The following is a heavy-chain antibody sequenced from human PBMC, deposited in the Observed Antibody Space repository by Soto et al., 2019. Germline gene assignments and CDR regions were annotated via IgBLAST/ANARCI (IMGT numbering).Heavy chain of an antibody. J-gene: IGHJ6*02. CDR3: ARGDSSSYGADYYYGMDV. CDR1: GDSVSSNSAA. CDR2: TYYRSKWYN. D-gene: IGHD6-6*01. Sequence: PSQTLSLTCAISGDSVSSNSAAWNWIRQSPSRGLEWLGRTYYRSKWYNDYAVSVKSRITINPDTSKNQFSLQLNSVTPEDTAVYYCARGDSSSYGADYYYGMDVWGQGTTVTVSS. V-gene: IGHV6-1*01.